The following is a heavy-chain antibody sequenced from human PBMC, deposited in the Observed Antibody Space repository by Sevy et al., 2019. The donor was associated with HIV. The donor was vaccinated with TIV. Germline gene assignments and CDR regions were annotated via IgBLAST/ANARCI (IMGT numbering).Heavy chain of an antibody. CDR3: ARDSVVLVPAAISHYGMDV. CDR1: GGSISSSNW. V-gene: IGHV4-4*02. D-gene: IGHD2-2*01. Sequence: SETLSLTCAVSGGSISSSNWWSWVRQPPGKGLEWIGEIYHSGSTNYNPSLKSRVTISVDKSKNQFSLKLSSVTAADTAVYYCARDSVVLVPAAISHYGMDVWGQGTTVTVSS. J-gene: IGHJ6*02. CDR2: IYHSGST.